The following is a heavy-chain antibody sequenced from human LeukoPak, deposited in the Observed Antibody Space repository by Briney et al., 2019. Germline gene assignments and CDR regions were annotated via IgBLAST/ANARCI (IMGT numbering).Heavy chain of an antibody. J-gene: IGHJ6*03. D-gene: IGHD3-22*01. CDR1: GYTFTSYG. CDR2: ISAYNGNT. Sequence: ASVKVSCKASGYTFTSYGISWVRQAPGQGLEWMGWISAYNGNTNYAQKLQGRVTMTTDTSTSTAYMELRSLRSDDTAVYYCARSGRFYYDSSGYSYYYYYMDVWGKGTTVTISS. CDR3: ARSGRFYYDSSGYSYYYYYMDV. V-gene: IGHV1-18*01.